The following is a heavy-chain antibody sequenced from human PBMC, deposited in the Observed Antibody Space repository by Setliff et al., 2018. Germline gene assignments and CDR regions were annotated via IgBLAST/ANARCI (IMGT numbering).Heavy chain of an antibody. D-gene: IGHD1-1*01. J-gene: IGHJ4*02. Sequence: SETLSLTCTVSGASLSSGTYYWGWIRQPPGKGLEWIGGIYYRGDTYYNASLKGRLTISVDTAQNQFSLRLTSVTAADTAVYYCARTGTYRYFDYWGQGALVTV. V-gene: IGHV4-39*01. CDR3: ARTGTYRYFDY. CDR1: GASLSSGTYY. CDR2: IYYRGDT.